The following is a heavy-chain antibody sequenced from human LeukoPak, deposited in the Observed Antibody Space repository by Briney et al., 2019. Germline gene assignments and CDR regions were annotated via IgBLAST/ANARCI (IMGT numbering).Heavy chain of an antibody. J-gene: IGHJ6*03. V-gene: IGHV4-61*02. D-gene: IGHD1-26*01. CDR1: GDSISSGDYY. CDR2: IYTSGST. CDR3: ARDRTGSYETYYYMDV. Sequence: SETLSLTCTVSGDSISSGDYYWSWIRQPAGKGLEWIGRIYTSGSTNYNPSLKSRVTMSVDTSKNQFSLKLSSVTAADTAVYYCARDRTGSYETYYYMDVWGKGTTVTISS.